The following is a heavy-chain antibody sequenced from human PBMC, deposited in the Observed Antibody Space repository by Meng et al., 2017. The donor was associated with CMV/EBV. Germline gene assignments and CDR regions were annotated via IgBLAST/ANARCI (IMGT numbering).Heavy chain of an antibody. CDR3: AKDLYYSFDY. D-gene: IGHD2-8*01. V-gene: IGHV3-30*02. J-gene: IGHJ4*02. Sequence: QVLLVELGGGVVQPGGSLRLSCAASGFTFSSSAMHWVRQPPGKGLEWVSFIAHDGSAKTYTDPVKGRFTISRDDSENTVYLEMNSLRVEDTAVYYCAKDLYYSFDYWGQGALVTVSS. CDR1: GFTFSSSA. CDR2: IAHDGSAK.